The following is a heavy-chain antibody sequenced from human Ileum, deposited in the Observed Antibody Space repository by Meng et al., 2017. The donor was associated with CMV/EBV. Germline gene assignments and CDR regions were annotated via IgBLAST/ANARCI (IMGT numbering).Heavy chain of an antibody. J-gene: IGHJ4*02. CDR1: GFSFSSYG. V-gene: IGHV3-23*01. D-gene: IGHD6-13*01. CDR3: AKGIAAADS. CDR2: ITGSGRRT. Sequence: LRLSWATSGFSFSSYGMAWVRQAPGKGLGWVSCITGSGRRTEYADSVKGRFTISRDMSNNTLYLQMNNLRAEDTAVYYCAKGIAAADSWGQGTLVTVSS.